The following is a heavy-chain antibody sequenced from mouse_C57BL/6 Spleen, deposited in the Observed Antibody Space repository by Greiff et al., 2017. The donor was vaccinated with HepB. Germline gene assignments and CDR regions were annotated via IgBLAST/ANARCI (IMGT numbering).Heavy chain of an antibody. V-gene: IGHV1-61*01. CDR2: IYPSDSET. J-gene: IGHJ3*01. Sequence: QVQLQQPGAELVRPGSSVKLSCKASGYTFTSYWMDWAKQRPGQGLEWIGNIYPSDSETHYNQKFKDKATLTVDKSSSTAYMQLSSLTSEDSAVYYCAREGDYGAWFAYWGQGTLVTVSA. CDR3: AREGDYGAWFAY. D-gene: IGHD2-4*01. CDR1: GYTFTSYW.